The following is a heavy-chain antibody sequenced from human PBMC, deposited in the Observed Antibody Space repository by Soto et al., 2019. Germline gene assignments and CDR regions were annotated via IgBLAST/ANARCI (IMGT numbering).Heavy chain of an antibody. CDR2: IYYSGKT. Sequence: SETLSLTCSVSGGSISIGYYYWSWIRQPPGKGVEWIGNIYYSGKTYYNTFLKSRLIISIDTSKIQFSLKVGSVTAADTAVYYCASCSLYGMDVWGQGTTVTVSS. D-gene: IGHD3-10*02. CDR1: GGSISIGYYY. J-gene: IGHJ6*02. CDR3: ASCSLYGMDV. V-gene: IGHV4-30-4*01.